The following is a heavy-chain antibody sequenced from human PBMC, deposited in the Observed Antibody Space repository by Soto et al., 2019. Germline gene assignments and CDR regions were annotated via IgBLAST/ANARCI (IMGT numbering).Heavy chain of an antibody. D-gene: IGHD4-17*01. CDR1: GGSISSSSYY. Sequence: PSETLSLTCTVSGGSISSSSYYWGWIRQPPGKGLEWIGSIYYSGSTYYNPSLKSRVTISVDTSKNQFSLKLSSVTAADTAVYYCARRRGDYPRHYFDYWGQGNLVTVSS. CDR3: ARRRGDYPRHYFDY. J-gene: IGHJ4*02. CDR2: IYYSGST. V-gene: IGHV4-39*01.